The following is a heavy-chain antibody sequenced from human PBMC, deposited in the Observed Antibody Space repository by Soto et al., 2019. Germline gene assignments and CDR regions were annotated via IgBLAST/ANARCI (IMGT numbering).Heavy chain of an antibody. J-gene: IGHJ4*02. CDR3: AKSYSSNWYDYFDY. CDR1: EXTFSTYA. CDR2: ISGSGGST. D-gene: IGHD6-13*01. Sequence: GSLRLSCAASEXTFSTYAMSWVRQAPGKGLEWVSAISGSGGSTYYADSVKGRFTISRDTSKNTLYLQMNSLRAEDTALYYCAKSYSSNWYDYFDYWGQGTLVTVSS. V-gene: IGHV3-23*01.